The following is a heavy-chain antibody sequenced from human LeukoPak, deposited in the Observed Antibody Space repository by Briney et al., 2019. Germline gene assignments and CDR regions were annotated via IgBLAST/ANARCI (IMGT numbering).Heavy chain of an antibody. V-gene: IGHV3-53*01. Sequence: PGGSLRLSCTVSGFTVSSNSMSWVRQAPGKGLEWVSFIYSDNTHYSDSVKGRFTISRDNSKNTLNLQMKSLRAEDTAVYYWARRAGAYSHPYDYWGQGTLVTVSS. CDR1: GFTVSSNS. J-gene: IGHJ4*02. CDR3: ARRAGAYSHPYDY. D-gene: IGHD4/OR15-4a*01. CDR2: IYSDNT.